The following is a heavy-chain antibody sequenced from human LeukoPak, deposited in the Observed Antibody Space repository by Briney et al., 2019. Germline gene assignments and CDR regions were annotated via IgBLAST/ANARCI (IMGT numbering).Heavy chain of an antibody. D-gene: IGHD1-26*01. CDR1: GFTFSSYS. J-gene: IGHJ4*02. CDR2: ISSSSSYI. CDR3: AREQVGATSLDY. V-gene: IGHV3-21*01. Sequence: PGGSLRLSCAASGFTFSSYSMNWVRQAPGKGLEWVSSISSSSSYIYYADSVKGRFTISRDNAKNSLYLQMNSLRAEDTAVYYCAREQVGATSLDYWGQGTLVTVSS.